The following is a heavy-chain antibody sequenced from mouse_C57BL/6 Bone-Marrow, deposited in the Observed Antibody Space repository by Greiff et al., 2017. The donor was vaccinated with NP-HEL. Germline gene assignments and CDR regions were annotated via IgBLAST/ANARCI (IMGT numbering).Heavy chain of an antibody. V-gene: IGHV7-3*01. Sequence: DVKLVESGGGLVQPGGSLSLSCAASGFTFTDYYMSWVRQPPGKALEWLGFIRHKANGYTTEYSASVKGRFTISRDNSPSILYLQMNALGAEDSATYDCARSPYDGYPAWFAYWGQGTLVTVSA. CDR3: ARSPYDGYPAWFAY. D-gene: IGHD2-3*01. J-gene: IGHJ3*01. CDR1: GFTFTDYY. CDR2: IRHKANGYTT.